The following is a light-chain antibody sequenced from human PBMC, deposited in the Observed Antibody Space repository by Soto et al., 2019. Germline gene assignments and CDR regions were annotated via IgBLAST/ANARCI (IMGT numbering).Light chain of an antibody. CDR3: SSYEGSNLYV. CDR2: EVS. CDR1: SSDVGGYYY. Sequence: SVLTQPHSASGSPGQSVTISCTGTSSDVGGYYYVSWYQHHPGKAPKLLIYEVSKRPSGVPHRFSGSKSGNTASLTVSGLQAEDEADYHCSSYEGSNLYVFGTGTKVTVL. V-gene: IGLV2-8*01. J-gene: IGLJ1*01.